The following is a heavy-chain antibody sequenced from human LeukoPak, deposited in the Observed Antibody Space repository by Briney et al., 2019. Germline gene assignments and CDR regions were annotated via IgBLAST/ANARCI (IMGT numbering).Heavy chain of an antibody. J-gene: IGHJ6*03. CDR1: GFTFSDYY. Sequence: GGSLRLSCAASGFTFSDYYMSWIRQAPGKGLEWASYISSSGSTIYYADSVKGRFTISRDNAKNSLYLQMNSLRAEDTAVYYCARGAYGFDYYYYMDVWGKGTTVTVSS. CDR2: ISSSGSTI. V-gene: IGHV3-11*04. D-gene: IGHD3-10*01. CDR3: ARGAYGFDYYYYMDV.